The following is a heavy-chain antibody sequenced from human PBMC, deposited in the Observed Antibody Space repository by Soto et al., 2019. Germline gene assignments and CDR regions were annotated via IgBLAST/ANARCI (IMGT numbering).Heavy chain of an antibody. V-gene: IGHV3-23*01. CDR3: AKDPGGSGSYYTSKFDP. D-gene: IGHD3-10*01. J-gene: IGHJ5*02. Sequence: PGGSLRLSCAASGFTFSSYAMSWVRQAPGKGLEWVSAISGSGGSTYYADSVKGRFTISRDNSKNTLYLQMNSLRAEDTAVYYCAKDPGGSGSYYTSKFDPWGQGTLVTVSS. CDR1: GFTFSSYA. CDR2: ISGSGGST.